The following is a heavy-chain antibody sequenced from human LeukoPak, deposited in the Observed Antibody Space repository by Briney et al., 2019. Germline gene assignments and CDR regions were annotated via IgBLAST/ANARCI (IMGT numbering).Heavy chain of an antibody. CDR3: ATYVSRGSYRPLYYYYGMDV. J-gene: IGHJ6*02. V-gene: IGHV1-46*01. Sequence: GASVKVSCKASGYTFTSYYMHWVRQAPGQGLEWMGIINPSGGSTSYAQKFQGRVTMTEDTSTDTAYMELSSLRSEDTAVYYCATYVSRGSYRPLYYYYGMDVWGQGTTVTVSS. D-gene: IGHD1-26*01. CDR1: GYTFTSYY. CDR2: INPSGGST.